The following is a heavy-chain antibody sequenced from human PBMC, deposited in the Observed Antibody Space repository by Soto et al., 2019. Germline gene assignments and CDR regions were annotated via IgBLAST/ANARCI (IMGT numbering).Heavy chain of an antibody. J-gene: IGHJ4*02. V-gene: IGHV4-39*01. D-gene: IGHD4-17*01. CDR2: IYYSGST. Sequence: SETLFLTCTVSGGSISSSSYYWGWIRQPPGKGLEWIGSIYYSGSTYYNPSLKSRVTISVDTSKNQFSLKLSSVTAADTAVYYCASPVYGAFVYWGQGTLVTVSS. CDR1: GGSISSSSYY. CDR3: ASPVYGAFVY.